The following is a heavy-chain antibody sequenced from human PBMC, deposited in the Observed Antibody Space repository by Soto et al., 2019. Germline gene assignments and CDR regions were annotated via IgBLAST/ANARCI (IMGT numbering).Heavy chain of an antibody. Sequence: QVQLVESGGGVVQPGRSLRLSCAASGFTFSSYGMHWVRQAPGKGLEWVAVIWYDGSNKYYADSVKGRFTISRDNSKNTLYLQMNSLRAEDTAVYYCAGDKLELRLDYWGQGTLVTVSS. CDR1: GFTFSSYG. J-gene: IGHJ4*02. CDR2: IWYDGSNK. V-gene: IGHV3-33*01. CDR3: AGDKLELRLDY. D-gene: IGHD1-7*01.